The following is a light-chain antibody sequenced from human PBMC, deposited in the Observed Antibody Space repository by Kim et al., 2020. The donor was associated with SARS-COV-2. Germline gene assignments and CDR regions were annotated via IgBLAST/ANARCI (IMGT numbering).Light chain of an antibody. CDR2: QDS. Sequence: SYELTQQPSVSVSPGQPASITCSGDTLGDKYACWYQQKPGQSPVLVIYQDSKRPSGIPERFSGSNSGNTATLTISGTQAMDEADYYCQAWDSSTYVFCTGTTVTV. V-gene: IGLV3-1*01. CDR1: TLGDKY. CDR3: QAWDSSTYV. J-gene: IGLJ1*01.